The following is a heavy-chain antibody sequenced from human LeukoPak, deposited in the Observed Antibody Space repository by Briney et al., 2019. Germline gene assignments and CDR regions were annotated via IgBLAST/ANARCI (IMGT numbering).Heavy chain of an antibody. J-gene: IGHJ4*02. D-gene: IGHD3-10*01. Sequence: SETLSLTCTVSVGSISSGDYYWSWIRQPPGKGLEWIGYIYYSGSTYYNPSLKSRVTISVDTSKNQFSLKLSSVTAADTAVYYCARDYYGSGSGFDYWGQGTLVTVSS. CDR2: IYYSGST. V-gene: IGHV4-30-4*08. CDR1: VGSISSGDYY. CDR3: ARDYYGSGSGFDY.